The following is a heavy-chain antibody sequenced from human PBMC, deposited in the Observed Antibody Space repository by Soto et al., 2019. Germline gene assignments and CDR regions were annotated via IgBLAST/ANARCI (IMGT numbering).Heavy chain of an antibody. V-gene: IGHV3-23*01. J-gene: IGHJ4*02. D-gene: IGHD3-3*01. CDR3: ARWSYLDY. CDR1: VFRFGSYA. CDR2: ISGSDGKT. Sequence: LRLSCASSVFRFGSYALRWVRQAPGKGLEWVSTISGSDGKTFYADSVKGWFSISRDTSQSTLYLQMNSLRADDTAMYYCARWSYLDYWGQGTRVPVSS.